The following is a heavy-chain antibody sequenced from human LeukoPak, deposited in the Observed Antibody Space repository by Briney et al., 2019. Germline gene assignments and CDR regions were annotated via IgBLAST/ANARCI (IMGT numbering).Heavy chain of an antibody. J-gene: IGHJ4*02. V-gene: IGHV3-21*01. D-gene: IGHD3-22*01. CDR3: ARVQYYYDSSGYYSDY. CDR2: ISSSSYI. CDR1: GFTFSSYS. Sequence: GSLRLSCAASGFTFSSYSMNWVRQAPGKGLEWGSSISSSSYIYYADSVKGRFTISRDNAKNSLYLQMNSLRAEDTAVYYCARVQYYYDSSGYYSDYWGQGTLVTVSS.